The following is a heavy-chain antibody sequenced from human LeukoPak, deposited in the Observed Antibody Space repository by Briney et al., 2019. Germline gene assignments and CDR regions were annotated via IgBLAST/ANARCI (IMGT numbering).Heavy chain of an antibody. V-gene: IGHV3-23*01. D-gene: IGHD3-9*01. CDR2: VSGSGGST. CDR1: GFTFSSYA. CDR3: AKSHYDILTGYYTVYFDY. J-gene: IGHJ4*02. Sequence: GGSLRLSCAASGFTFSSYAMSWVRQAPGKGLEWVSAVSGSGGSTYYADSVKGRFTISRDNSKNTLYLQMNSLRAEDTAVYYCAKSHYDILTGYYTVYFDYWGQGTLVTVSS.